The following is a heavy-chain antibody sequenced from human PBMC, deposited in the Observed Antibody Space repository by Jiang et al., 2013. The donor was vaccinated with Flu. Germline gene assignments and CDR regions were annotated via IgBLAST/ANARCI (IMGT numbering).Heavy chain of an antibody. CDR3: ARGPRPTSLRYFDWLSLNWFDP. V-gene: IGHV3-21*01. J-gene: IGHJ5*02. CDR2: ISSSSSYI. D-gene: IGHD3-9*01. CDR1: GFTFSSYS. Sequence: QLVESGGGLVKPGGSLRLSCAASGFTFSSYSMNWVRQAPGKGLEWVSSISSSSSYIYYADSLKGRFTISRDNAKNSLYLQMNSLRAEDTAVYYCARGPRPTSLRYFDWLSLNWFDPWGQGTLVTVSS.